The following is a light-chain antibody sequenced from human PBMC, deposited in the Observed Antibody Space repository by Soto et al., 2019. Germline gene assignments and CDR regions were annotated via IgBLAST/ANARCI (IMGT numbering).Light chain of an antibody. V-gene: IGKV3D-20*02. Sequence: EIVLTQSPGTLSLSPGERATLSCRASQSVSSSYLAWYQQKPGQAPRLLIYGASSRATGIPARFSGSGSGTDFTLTISSLEPEDFAVYHCLQRSIGFTFGPGTKVDNK. J-gene: IGKJ3*01. CDR1: QSVSSSY. CDR2: GAS. CDR3: LQRSIGFT.